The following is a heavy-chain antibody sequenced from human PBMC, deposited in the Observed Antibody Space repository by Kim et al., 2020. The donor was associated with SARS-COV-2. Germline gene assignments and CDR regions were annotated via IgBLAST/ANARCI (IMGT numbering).Heavy chain of an antibody. CDR1: GGSFSGYY. CDR3: ARGRYSGLIDP. V-gene: IGHV4-34*01. J-gene: IGHJ5*02. Sequence: SETLSLTCAVYGGSFSGYYWSWIRQPPGKGLEWIGEINHSGSTNYNPSLKSRVTISVDTSKNQFSLKLSSVTAADTAVYYCARGRYSGLIDPWGQGTLVTVSS. CDR2: INHSGST. D-gene: IGHD6-13*01.